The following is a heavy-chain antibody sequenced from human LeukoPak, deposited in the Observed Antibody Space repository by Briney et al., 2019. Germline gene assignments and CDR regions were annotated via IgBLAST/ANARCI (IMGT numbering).Heavy chain of an antibody. CDR2: ISAYNGNT. V-gene: IGHV1-18*01. Sequence: ASVTVSCKASGYTFTSYGISWVRQAPGQGLEWMGWISAYNGNTNYAQKLQGRVTMTTDTSTSTAYMELRSLRSDDTAVYYCARALYGSGSYYFDPWGQGTLVTVSS. CDR1: GYTFTSYG. CDR3: ARALYGSGSYYFDP. J-gene: IGHJ5*02. D-gene: IGHD3-10*01.